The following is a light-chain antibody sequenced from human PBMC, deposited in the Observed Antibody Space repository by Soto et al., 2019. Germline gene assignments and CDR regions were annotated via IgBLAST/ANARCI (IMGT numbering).Light chain of an antibody. CDR1: SSDVGGYNY. V-gene: IGLV2-11*01. J-gene: IGLJ2*01. CDR3: CSYAGSYIV. Sequence: QSVLTQPRSVSGSPGQSVTISCTGTSSDVGGYNYVSWYQQHPGKAPKLMIYDVSKRPSGVPDRVSGSKSGTTASLTISGHHDEDEYDYYCCSYAGSYIVFGGGTKLTVL. CDR2: DVS.